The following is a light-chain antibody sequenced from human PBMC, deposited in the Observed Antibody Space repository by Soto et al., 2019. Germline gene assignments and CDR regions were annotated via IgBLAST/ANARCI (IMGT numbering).Light chain of an antibody. CDR3: QQYDNLPAT. Sequence: DIQMTQSPSSLSASVGDRVTITCQASQDISNYLNWYQQKPGKAPKLLIYDASNLETGVPSRFSESGSGTDFTFTISSLQPEDIATYYCQQYDNLPATFGGGTKVDIK. CDR2: DAS. J-gene: IGKJ4*01. CDR1: QDISNY. V-gene: IGKV1-33*01.